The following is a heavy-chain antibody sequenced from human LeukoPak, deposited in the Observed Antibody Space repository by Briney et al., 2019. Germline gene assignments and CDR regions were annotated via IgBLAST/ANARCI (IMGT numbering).Heavy chain of an antibody. Sequence: GGSLRLSCAASGFSFSSYGMNWVRQAPGKGLEWVAVISKDGSNKYYADSVKGRFTISRDNSKNTLYAQMNSLRDDDTAVYYCARGSSGYYLTWGQGTLVTVSS. CDR2: ISKDGSNK. D-gene: IGHD3-22*01. CDR3: ARGSSGYYLT. CDR1: GFSFSSYG. J-gene: IGHJ5*02. V-gene: IGHV3-30*03.